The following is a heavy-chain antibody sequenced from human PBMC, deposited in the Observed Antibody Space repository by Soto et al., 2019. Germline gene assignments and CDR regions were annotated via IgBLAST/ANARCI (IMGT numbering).Heavy chain of an antibody. Sequence: QVQLVQSGAEVKKPGSSVKVSCKASGGTFSSYAIIWVRQAPGQGLEWMGGIIPIFGTANYAQKFQGRVTITADESTSTAYMELSSLRSEDTAVYYCASSYGDYDYYYYGMDVWGQGTTVTVSS. V-gene: IGHV1-69*12. CDR1: GGTFSSYA. CDR3: ASSYGDYDYYYYGMDV. D-gene: IGHD4-17*01. CDR2: IIPIFGTA. J-gene: IGHJ6*02.